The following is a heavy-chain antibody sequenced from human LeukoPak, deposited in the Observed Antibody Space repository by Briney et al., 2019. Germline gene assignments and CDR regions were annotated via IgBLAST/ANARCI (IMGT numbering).Heavy chain of an antibody. V-gene: IGHV1-2*02. Sequence: ASVKVSCKASGYTFTDYYMHWVRQAPGQGLEWMGWINLNSGGTNYAQRFQGRVTMTRDTSIDTVYMELSRLRSDDTAVYYCARDGLRIQDRDHYYYYYYMDVWGKGTTVTVSS. CDR2: INLNSGGT. CDR1: GYTFTDYY. CDR3: ARDGLRIQDRDHYYYYYYMDV. D-gene: IGHD3-16*01. J-gene: IGHJ6*03.